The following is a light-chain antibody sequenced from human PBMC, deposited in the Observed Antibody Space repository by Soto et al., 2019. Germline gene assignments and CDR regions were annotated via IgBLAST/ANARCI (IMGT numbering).Light chain of an antibody. J-gene: IGLJ3*02. CDR1: SFDIGAGYD. Sequence: QSVLTQPPSVSGAPGQRVSISCTGSSFDIGAGYDVHWYQQLPGTAPKLLIYGNTNRPSGVPDRFSGSKSGTSASLAITGLQAEDEADYSCQSYDSSVSGSVFGGGTKLTVL. CDR3: QSYDSSVSGSV. V-gene: IGLV1-40*01. CDR2: GNT.